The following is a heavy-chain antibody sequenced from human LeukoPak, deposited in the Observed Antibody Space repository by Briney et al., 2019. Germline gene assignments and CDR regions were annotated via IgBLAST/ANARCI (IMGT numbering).Heavy chain of an antibody. V-gene: IGHV4-61*08. Sequence: IPSETLSLTCTVSGGSISSGGYYWSWIRQPPGKGLEWIGYIYYSGSTNYNPSLKSRVTISVDTSKNQFSLKLSPVTAADTAVYYCAREVVPAVIDAFDIWGQGTMVTVSS. D-gene: IGHD2-2*01. J-gene: IGHJ3*02. CDR3: AREVVPAVIDAFDI. CDR1: GGSISSGGYY. CDR2: IYYSGST.